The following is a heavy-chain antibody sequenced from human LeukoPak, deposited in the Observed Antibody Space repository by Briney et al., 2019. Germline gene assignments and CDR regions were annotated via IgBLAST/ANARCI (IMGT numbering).Heavy chain of an antibody. J-gene: IGHJ5*02. CDR3: AKGSSGYFADL. Sequence: GGSLRLSCTASGFIFNNFGLKWVRQPPAQGQERVSAISNDGGGTTYADFVKGRFTISRDNSKNTLFLQMNSLRAEDTALYYCAKGSSGYFADLWGQGTLVTVSS. V-gene: IGHV3-23*01. CDR2: ISNDGGGT. CDR1: GFIFNNFG. D-gene: IGHD3-22*01.